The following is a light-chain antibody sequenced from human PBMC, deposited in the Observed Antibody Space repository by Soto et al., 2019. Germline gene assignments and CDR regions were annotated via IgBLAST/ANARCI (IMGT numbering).Light chain of an antibody. CDR3: QQRSNWPPYT. Sequence: EIVLTQSPATLSLSPGERATLSCMASQSVSSYLAWYQQKPGQAPRLLIYDASNTATGIPARFSGSGSGTDFTLTISRLEPEDFAVYYCQQRSNWPPYTFGQGTKLEIK. CDR1: QSVSSY. CDR2: DAS. J-gene: IGKJ2*01. V-gene: IGKV3-11*01.